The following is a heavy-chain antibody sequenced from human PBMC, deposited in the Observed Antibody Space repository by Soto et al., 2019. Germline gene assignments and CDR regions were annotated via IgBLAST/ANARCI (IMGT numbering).Heavy chain of an antibody. D-gene: IGHD2-2*01. CDR3: ARVPDY. V-gene: IGHV4-30-2*01. CDR1: GGSISSGGYS. CDR2: MYHSGST. J-gene: IGHJ4*02. Sequence: QLQLQESGSGLVKPSQTLSLTCAVSGGSISSGGYSWSWIRQPPGKGLEWIGYMYHSGSTYYNPALKSRVTISIDRSKSHFSLKLSSVTDADTAVYYGARVPDYWGQGMLVTVSS.